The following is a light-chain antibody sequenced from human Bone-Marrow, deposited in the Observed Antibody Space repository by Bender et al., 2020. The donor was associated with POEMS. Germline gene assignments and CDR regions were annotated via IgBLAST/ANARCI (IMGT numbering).Light chain of an antibody. CDR2: GDT. CDR1: SSNIGAGYH. J-gene: IGLJ1*01. CDR3: QSYDTGLTGYV. Sequence: QSMLTQAPSVSGAPGQRVTIPCTGSSSNIGAGYHVHWYQQVPGTAPKLLIYGDTNRPSGVPDRFSGSKSGTSASLVITGLQAEDEADYYCQSYDTGLTGYVFGPGTKVTVL. V-gene: IGLV1-40*01.